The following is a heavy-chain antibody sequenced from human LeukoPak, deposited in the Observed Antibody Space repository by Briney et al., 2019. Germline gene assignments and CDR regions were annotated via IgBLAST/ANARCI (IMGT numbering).Heavy chain of an antibody. CDR3: TTRACHAGGCSSSFYYYYGLHF. Sequence: ASVKVSCKASGNSIINYAVSWVRQAPGQGFEWMGGIIPIFGTADYAQKFQGRVTITADQSTSTTYMALSSLESEDTATYYCTTRACHAGGCSSSFYYYYGLHFWGQGTTVSVSS. D-gene: IGHD3-16*01. V-gene: IGHV1-69*01. CDR2: IIPIFGTA. CDR1: GNSIINYA. J-gene: IGHJ6*02.